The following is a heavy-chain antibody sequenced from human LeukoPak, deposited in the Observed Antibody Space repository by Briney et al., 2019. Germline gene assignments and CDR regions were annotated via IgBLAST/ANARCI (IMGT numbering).Heavy chain of an antibody. J-gene: IGHJ4*02. V-gene: IGHV3-48*03. CDR1: GFTFSSYE. CDR3: ARDLTWNDVSGY. D-gene: IGHD1-1*01. CDR2: ISSSGSTI. Sequence: GGSLRLSCAASGFTFSSYEMNWVRQAPGKGLEWVSYISSSGSTIYYADSVKGRFTISRDNAMNSLYLQMNSLRAEDTAVYYCARDLTWNDVSGYWGQGTLVTVSS.